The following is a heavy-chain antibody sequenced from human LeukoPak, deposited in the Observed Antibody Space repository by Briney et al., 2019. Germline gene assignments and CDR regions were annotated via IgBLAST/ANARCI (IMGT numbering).Heavy chain of an antibody. CDR3: ARHWAHLDY. Sequence: GGSLRLSCAASGFTFNNYWMNWVRQAPGKGLEWVANIKEDGNEIYYVDSVEGRFTISRDNAKNSLYLQMNSLRAEDTAVYYCARHWAHLDYWGQGTLVTVSS. V-gene: IGHV3-7*01. CDR2: IKEDGNEI. J-gene: IGHJ4*02. CDR1: GFTFNNYW. D-gene: IGHD7-27*01.